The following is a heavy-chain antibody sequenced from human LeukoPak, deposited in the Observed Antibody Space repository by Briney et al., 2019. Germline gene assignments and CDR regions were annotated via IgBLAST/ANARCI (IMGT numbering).Heavy chain of an antibody. D-gene: IGHD2/OR15-2a*01. CDR3: ARGRVIHFDY. Sequence: SETLSLTCTVSGGSISSGDYYWSWIRQPPGKGLEWIGYIYYSGSTYYNPSLKSRVTISVDTSKNQFSLKLSSVTAADTAVYHCARGRVIHFDYWGQGTLVTVSS. CDR1: GGSISSGDYY. CDR2: IYYSGST. J-gene: IGHJ4*02. V-gene: IGHV4-30-4*01.